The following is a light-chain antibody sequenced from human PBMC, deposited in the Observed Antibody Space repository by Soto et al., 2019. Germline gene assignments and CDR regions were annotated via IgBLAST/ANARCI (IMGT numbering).Light chain of an antibody. Sequence: QSALTQPASVSASPGQSITISCTGTSSNVGSYKLVSWYQQHPGKAPKLMIFEVNKRPSGVSNRFSGSKSGNTASLTISGLKVEDEADYYCCSSGGSPTDVFGTGTKVTVL. CDR3: CSSGGSPTDV. CDR2: EVN. J-gene: IGLJ1*01. V-gene: IGLV2-23*02. CDR1: SSNVGSYKL.